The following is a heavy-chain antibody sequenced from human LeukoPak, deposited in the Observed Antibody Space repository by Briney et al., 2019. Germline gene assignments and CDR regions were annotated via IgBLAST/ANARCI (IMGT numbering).Heavy chain of an antibody. D-gene: IGHD6-19*01. CDR1: GFTFSSYA. Sequence: GGSLRLSCAASGFTFSSYAMSWVRQAPGKGLEWVSAISGSDGSTYYADSVKGRFTISRDNSKNTLYLQMNSLRAEDTAVYYCAKDPPEVAVAGTYYFDYWGQGTLVTVSS. CDR2: ISGSDGST. V-gene: IGHV3-23*01. J-gene: IGHJ4*02. CDR3: AKDPPEVAVAGTYYFDY.